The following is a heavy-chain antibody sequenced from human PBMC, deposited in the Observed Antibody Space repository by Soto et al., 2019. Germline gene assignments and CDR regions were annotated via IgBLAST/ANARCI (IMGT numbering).Heavy chain of an antibody. J-gene: IGHJ6*02. CDR2: ISSSSSTI. CDR1: GFTFSSYS. D-gene: IGHD2-2*02. Sequence: GGSLRLSCAASGFTFSSYSMNWVRQAPGKGLEWVSYISSSSSTIYYADSVKGRFTISRDNAKNSLYLQMNSLRDEDTAVYYCARTYCSSTSCYTGGMDVWGQGTTVTVSS. V-gene: IGHV3-48*02. CDR3: ARTYCSSTSCYTGGMDV.